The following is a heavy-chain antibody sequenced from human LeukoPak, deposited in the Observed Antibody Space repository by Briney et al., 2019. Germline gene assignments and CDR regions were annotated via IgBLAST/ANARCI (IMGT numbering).Heavy chain of an antibody. J-gene: IGHJ4*02. CDR3: APDLRGSAWSLDD. Sequence: AGGSLRLSCAASGFTFSNYAMGWVRQAPGKGLQWVSLISGSGGITYYVDSVKGRFTISRDNSKNTVHLQMSSLRAEDTAIYYCAPDLRGSAWSLDDWGQGTLVTVCS. CDR1: GFTFSNYA. CDR2: ISGSGGIT. D-gene: IGHD6-13*01. V-gene: IGHV3-23*01.